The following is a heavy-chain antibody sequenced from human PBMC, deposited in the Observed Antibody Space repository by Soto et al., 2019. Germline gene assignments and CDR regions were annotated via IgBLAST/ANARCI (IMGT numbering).Heavy chain of an antibody. D-gene: IGHD6-6*01. V-gene: IGHV1-2*02. CDR2: INPKTGDT. J-gene: IGHJ4*02. CDR1: GYAFTGYY. Sequence: ASVKVSCKTSGYAFTGYYLNWVRQAPGRGLEWVGWINPKTGDTNNAQKFQGRVTMTTDTSISTGYMELSGLKSDDTAVYYCVTGDHLVRWGQGTRVTVSS. CDR3: VTGDHLVR.